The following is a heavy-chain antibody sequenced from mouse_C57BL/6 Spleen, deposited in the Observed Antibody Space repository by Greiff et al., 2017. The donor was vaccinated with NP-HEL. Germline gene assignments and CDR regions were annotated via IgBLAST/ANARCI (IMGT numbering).Heavy chain of an antibody. D-gene: IGHD3-2*02. J-gene: IGHJ3*01. V-gene: IGHV1-82*01. CDR2: IYPGDGDT. CDR3: ASEQLRPPGAY. CDR1: GYAFSSSW. Sequence: QVQLQQSGPELVKPGASVKISCKASGYAFSSSWMNWVKQRPGKGLEWIGRIYPGDGDTNYNGKFKGKATLTADKSSSTAYMQLSSLTSEDSAVYFCASEQLRPPGAYWGQGTLVTVSA.